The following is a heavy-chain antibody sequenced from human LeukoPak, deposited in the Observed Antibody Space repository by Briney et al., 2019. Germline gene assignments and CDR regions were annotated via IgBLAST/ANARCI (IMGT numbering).Heavy chain of an antibody. CDR2: ISYDGSNK. Sequence: GGSRRLSCAASGFTFSSYGMHWVRQAPGKGLEWVAVISYDGSNKYYADSVKGRFTISRDNSKNTLYLQMNSLRAEDTAVYYCAKGTGYCSSTSCYTHYYYYGMDVWGQGTTVTVSS. CDR3: AKGTGYCSSTSCYTHYYYYGMDV. J-gene: IGHJ6*02. D-gene: IGHD2-2*02. CDR1: GFTFSSYG. V-gene: IGHV3-30*18.